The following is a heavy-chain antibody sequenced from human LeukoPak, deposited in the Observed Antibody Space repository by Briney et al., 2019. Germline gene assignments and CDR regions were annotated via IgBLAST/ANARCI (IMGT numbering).Heavy chain of an antibody. V-gene: IGHV3-23*01. Sequence: GGSLRLSCAASGFTFSSYAMSWVRQATGKGLEWVSAISGSGGSTYYADSVKGRFTISRDNSKNTLYLQMNSLRAEDTAVYYCAKDGGQQWLAQRGSDAFDIWGQGTMVTVSS. J-gene: IGHJ3*02. D-gene: IGHD6-19*01. CDR2: ISGSGGST. CDR1: GFTFSSYA. CDR3: AKDGGQQWLAQRGSDAFDI.